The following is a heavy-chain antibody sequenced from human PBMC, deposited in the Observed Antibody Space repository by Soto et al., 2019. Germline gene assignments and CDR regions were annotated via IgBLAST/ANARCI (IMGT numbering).Heavy chain of an antibody. J-gene: IGHJ4*02. Sequence: EVQLVESGGGLVQPGGSLRLSCAVSGFTLSSYLMHWVRQAPGEGLMWVSRINSDGSSTSYADSVKGRFTISRDNAKNTLYLQMNSLRAEDTAVYYCARRDYFDYWGQATLVTVSS. CDR2: INSDGSST. CDR3: ARRDYFDY. CDR1: GFTLSSYL. V-gene: IGHV3-74*01.